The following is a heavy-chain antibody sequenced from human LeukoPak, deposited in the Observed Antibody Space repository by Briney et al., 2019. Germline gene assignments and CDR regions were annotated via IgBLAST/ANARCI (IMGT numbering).Heavy chain of an antibody. CDR3: ARHRGSYYGHSFDY. CDR2: INHSGST. J-gene: IGHJ4*02. D-gene: IGHD1-26*01. CDR1: GGSFSGYY. V-gene: IGHV4-34*01. Sequence: SETLSLTCAVYGGSFSGYYWSWIRQLPGKGLEWIGEINHSGSTNYNPSLKSRVTISVDTSKDQFSLKLSSVTAADTAVYYCARHRGSYYGHSFDYWGQGTLVTVSS.